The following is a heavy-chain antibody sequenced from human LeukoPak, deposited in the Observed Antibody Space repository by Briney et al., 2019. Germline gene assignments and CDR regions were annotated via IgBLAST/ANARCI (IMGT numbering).Heavy chain of an antibody. D-gene: IGHD6-19*01. CDR1: GGSISSSNW. CDR2: IYHSGST. Sequence: SGTLSLTCAVSGGSISSSNWWSWVRQPPGKGLEWIGEIYHSGSTNYNPSLKSRLTISVDKSSNSFSLSLTSVTAADTAFYYCARAAAVTGQFDFWGQGTLVTVSS. J-gene: IGHJ4*02. CDR3: ARAAAVTGQFDF. V-gene: IGHV4-4*02.